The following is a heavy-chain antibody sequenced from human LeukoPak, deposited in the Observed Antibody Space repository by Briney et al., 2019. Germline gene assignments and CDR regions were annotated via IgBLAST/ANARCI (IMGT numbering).Heavy chain of an antibody. J-gene: IGHJ4*02. CDR1: GFTFSNYD. V-gene: IGHV3-13*01. CDR3: TRAARSGYSYGWSFDF. Sequence: PGGSLRLSCATSGFTFSNYDMHWVRQVTGKGLEWVSGIGTAGDTYYPGSVKGRFTISRENAKNFLYLQMNSLRAGDTAVYYCTRAARSGYSYGWSFDFWGQGTLVTVSS. CDR2: IGTAGDT. D-gene: IGHD3-10*01.